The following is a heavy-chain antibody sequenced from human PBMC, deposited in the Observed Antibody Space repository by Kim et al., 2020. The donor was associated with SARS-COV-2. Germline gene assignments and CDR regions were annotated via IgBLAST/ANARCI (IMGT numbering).Heavy chain of an antibody. CDR1: GYTFTSYA. V-gene: IGHV1-3*01. J-gene: IGHJ4*02. CDR3: ARDRGITMIGALGY. CDR2: INAGNGNT. D-gene: IGHD3-22*01. Sequence: ASVKVSCKASGYTFTSYAMHWVRQAPGQRLEWMGWINAGNGNTKYSQKFQGRVTITRDTSASTAYMELSSLRSEDTAVYYCARDRGITMIGALGYWGQGTLVTVSS.